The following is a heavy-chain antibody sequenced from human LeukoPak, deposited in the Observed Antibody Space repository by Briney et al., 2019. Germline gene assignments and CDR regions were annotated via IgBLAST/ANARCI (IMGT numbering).Heavy chain of an antibody. V-gene: IGHV1-2*02. J-gene: IGHJ4*02. CDR3: AREVSSNSSYDY. D-gene: IGHD6-6*01. CDR1: GYTFTGYY. CDR2: INPNSGGT. Sequence: ASVKVSCKASGYTFTGYYMHWVRQAPGQGLEWMGWINPNSGGTNYAQKFQGRVTMTRDTSISTAYMELSRLRSDDTAVYYCAREVSSNSSYDYWGQGTLVTVSS.